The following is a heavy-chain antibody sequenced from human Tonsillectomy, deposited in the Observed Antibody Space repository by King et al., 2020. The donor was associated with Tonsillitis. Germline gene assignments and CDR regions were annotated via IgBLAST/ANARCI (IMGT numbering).Heavy chain of an antibody. J-gene: IGHJ4*02. V-gene: IGHV3-30-3*01. CDR3: ARASSSWHPFDY. CDR2: ISYDGSNK. Sequence: VQLVESGGGVVQPGRSLRLSCAASGFTFSSYAMHWVRQAPGKGLGWGAGISYDGSNKYYADSVKGRFTISRDNSKNTLYLQRNSLRAEDTAVYYCARASSSWHPFDYWGQGTLVTVSS. CDR1: GFTFSSYA. D-gene: IGHD6-13*01.